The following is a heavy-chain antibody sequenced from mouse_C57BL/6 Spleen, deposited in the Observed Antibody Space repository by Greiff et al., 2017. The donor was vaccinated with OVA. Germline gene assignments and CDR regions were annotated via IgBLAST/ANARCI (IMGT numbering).Heavy chain of an antibody. CDR3: ARLGQDDY. Sequence: VQLQQSGAELVMPGASVKLSCKASGYTFTSYWMHWVKQRPGQGLEWIGEIDPSDSYTNYNQKFKGKSTLTVDKSSSTAYMQLSSLTSEDSAVYYCARLGQDDYWGQGTTLTVSS. V-gene: IGHV1-69*01. D-gene: IGHD3-3*01. CDR1: GYTFTSYW. CDR2: IDPSDSYT. J-gene: IGHJ2*01.